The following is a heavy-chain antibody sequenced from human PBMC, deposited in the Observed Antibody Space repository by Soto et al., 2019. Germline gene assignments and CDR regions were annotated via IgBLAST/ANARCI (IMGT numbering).Heavy chain of an antibody. D-gene: IGHD6-6*01. J-gene: IGHJ5*02. V-gene: IGHV3-7*01. CDR2: INEDGGGK. CDR3: ARDKVSFP. CDR1: GFSFRSYW. Sequence: GGSLRLSCAASGFSFRSYWMSWVRQAPGRGLEWLANINEDGGGKYYKNSVEGRFTVSRDNAKNALYLQMNSLIGEDTAVYYCARDKVSFPCGQGTLVTVSS.